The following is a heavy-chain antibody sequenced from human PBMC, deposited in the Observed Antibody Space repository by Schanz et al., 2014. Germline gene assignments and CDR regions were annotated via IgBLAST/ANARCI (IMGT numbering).Heavy chain of an antibody. V-gene: IGHV3-48*01. CDR3: AKIERNED. D-gene: IGHD1-1*01. Sequence: EVKLLESGGTLVRPGGSLRLSCAASGFTFSTFAMHWVRQAPGKGLEWVSYVSRSTPDIYYADSVKGRFTMSRDNAKNSVFLQMNSLRAEDTAVYFCAKIERNEDWGQGTLVTVSS. CDR1: GFTFSTFA. CDR2: VSRSTPDI. J-gene: IGHJ4*02.